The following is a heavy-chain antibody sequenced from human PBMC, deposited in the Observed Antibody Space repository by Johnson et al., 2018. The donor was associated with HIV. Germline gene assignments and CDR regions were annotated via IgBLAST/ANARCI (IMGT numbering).Heavy chain of an antibody. CDR1: GFTFSSYG. V-gene: IGHV3-30*03. Sequence: QVLLVESGGGVVQPGRSLRLSCAASGFTFSSYGMHWVRQAPGKGLEWVAVISYDGSNKYYADSVKGRFTISRDNSKNTLYLQMNSLRPEDTALYQCATLTVRSRAFDMWGQGTMVIVSS. CDR3: ATLTVRSRAFDM. D-gene: IGHD4-17*01. J-gene: IGHJ3*02. CDR2: ISYDGSNK.